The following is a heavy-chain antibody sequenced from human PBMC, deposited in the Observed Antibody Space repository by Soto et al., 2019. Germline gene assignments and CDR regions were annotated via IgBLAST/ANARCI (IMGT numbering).Heavy chain of an antibody. Sequence: QGQLQQSGPGLVKPSQTLSLTCAISGDSVSSDITSWNWIRQSPSRGLEWLGRTYYRSKWFHDYAESVKSRITINPYTSKNQFSLELNSMPPEDTAVYYCARGNALDVWGQGTVVTVSS. CDR3: ARGNALDV. CDR2: TYYRSKWFH. CDR1: GDSVSSDITS. V-gene: IGHV6-1*01. D-gene: IGHD3-10*01. J-gene: IGHJ3*01.